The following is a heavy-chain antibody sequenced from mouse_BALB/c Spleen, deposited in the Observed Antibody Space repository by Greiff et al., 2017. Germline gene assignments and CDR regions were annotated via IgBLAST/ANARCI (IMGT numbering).Heavy chain of an antibody. CDR1: GFTFSSFG. CDR2: ISSGSSTI. Sequence: EVQGVESGGGLVQPGGSRKLSCAASGFTFSSFGMHWVRQAPEKGLEWVAYISSGSSTIYYADTVKGRFTISRDNPKNTLFLQMTSLRSEDTAMYYCARPAYRGDWFAYWGQGTLVTVSA. CDR3: ARPAYRGDWFAY. D-gene: IGHD2-10*01. V-gene: IGHV5-17*02. J-gene: IGHJ3*01.